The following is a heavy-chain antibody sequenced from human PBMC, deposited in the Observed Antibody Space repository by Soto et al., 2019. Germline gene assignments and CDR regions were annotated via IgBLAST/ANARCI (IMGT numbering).Heavy chain of an antibody. V-gene: IGHV1-2*02. CDR1: GYPVTAYY. CDR2: INPATGAA. D-gene: IGHD3-3*01. CDR3: ARGGGVGVAGSAAFDM. Sequence: QLHLVQSGAVVKKPGASVTVSCSASGYPVTAYYMHWVRQAPGRGLEWMGGINPATGAAKYTPTFRGRVPMTRDPSTSTVFMELSGLTSEDTAVFYCARGGGVGVAGSAAFDMWGQGTLVTVSS. J-gene: IGHJ3*02.